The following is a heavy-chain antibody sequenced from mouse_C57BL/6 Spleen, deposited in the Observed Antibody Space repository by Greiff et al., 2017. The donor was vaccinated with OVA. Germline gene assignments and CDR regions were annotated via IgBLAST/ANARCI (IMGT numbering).Heavy chain of an antibody. D-gene: IGHD1-1*02. CDR1: GYTFTSYW. CDR2: IDPSDSET. Sequence: QVQLQQPGAELVRPGSSVKLSCKASGYTFTSYWMHWVKQRPIQGLEWIGNIDPSDSETHYNQKFKDKATLTVDKSSSTAYMQLSSLTSEDSAVFASARALYGDYSMDDWGKGTSVTVSS. V-gene: IGHV1-52*01. CDR3: ARALYGDYSMDD. J-gene: IGHJ4*01.